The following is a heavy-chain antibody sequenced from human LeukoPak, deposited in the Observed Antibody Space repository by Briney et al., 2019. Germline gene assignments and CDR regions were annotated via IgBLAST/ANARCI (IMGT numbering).Heavy chain of an antibody. Sequence: GSLRLSCAASGFPFSSSAMTWIRQPPGKGLEWIGSIDYSGNTYYNPSLKSRVTISGDTSKNQFSLRLNSVTAADTAVYYCAKSNGYGLIDIWGQGTMVTVSS. CDR1: GFPFSSSAM. CDR3: AKSNGYGLIDI. D-gene: IGHD3-22*01. CDR2: IDYSGNT. J-gene: IGHJ3*02. V-gene: IGHV4-38-2*01.